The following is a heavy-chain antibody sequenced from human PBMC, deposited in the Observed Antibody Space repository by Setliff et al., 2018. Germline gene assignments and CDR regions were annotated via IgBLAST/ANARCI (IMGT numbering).Heavy chain of an antibody. CDR3: ARASRFGTAIYKGDYYMDV. V-gene: IGHV7-4-1*02. CDR1: GYTFTKYG. Sequence: ASVKVSCKASGYTFTKYGINWMRQAPGQGLEWMGWINTNTGNPSYAQGFTGRFVFSLDTSVTTAYLQISSLKAEDTAVYYCARASRFGTAIYKGDYYMDVWGNGTTVTVS. D-gene: IGHD2-21*02. CDR2: INTNTGNP. J-gene: IGHJ6*03.